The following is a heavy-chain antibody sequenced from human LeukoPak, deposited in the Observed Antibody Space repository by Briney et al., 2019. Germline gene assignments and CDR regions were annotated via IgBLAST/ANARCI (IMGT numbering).Heavy chain of an antibody. CDR2: IYHSGST. J-gene: IGHJ3*02. CDR3: ARGEVHAYYYDSSGYGAFDI. Sequence: PSETLSLTCTVSGGSISSGGYYWSWIRQPPGKGLEWIGYIYHSGSTYYNPSLKSRVTISVDRSKNQFSLKLSSVTAADTAVYYCARGEVHAYYYDSSGYGAFDIWGQGTMVTVSS. D-gene: IGHD3-22*01. V-gene: IGHV4-30-2*01. CDR1: GGSISSGGYY.